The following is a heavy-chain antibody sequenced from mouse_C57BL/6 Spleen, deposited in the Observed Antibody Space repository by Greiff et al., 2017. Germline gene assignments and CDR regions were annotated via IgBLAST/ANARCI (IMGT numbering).Heavy chain of an antibody. J-gene: IGHJ2*01. CDR1: GYAFSSSW. CDR3: AEELPGGY. CDR2: IYPGDGDT. D-gene: IGHD1-1*01. Sequence: VKLMESGPELVKPGASVKISCKASGYAFSSSWMNWVKQRPGKGLEWIGRIYPGDGDTNYNGKFKGKATLTADKSSSTAYMQLSSLTSEDSAVYFCAEELPGGYWGQGTTLTVSS. V-gene: IGHV1-82*01.